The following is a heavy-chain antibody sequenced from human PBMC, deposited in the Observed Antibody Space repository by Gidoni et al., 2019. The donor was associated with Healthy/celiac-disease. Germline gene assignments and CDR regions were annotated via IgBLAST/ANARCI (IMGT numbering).Heavy chain of an antibody. V-gene: IGHV3-23*01. D-gene: IGHD3-22*01. CDR2: ISGSGGIT. CDR1: GFTFSSYA. Sequence: EVQLLESGGGLVQPGGSVRLSCAASGFTFSSYAMSWVRQAPGKGLGWFSAISGSGGITYSADSVKGRFTISRDNSKNTLYLQMNSLRAEDTAVYYCAKSSAEYYYDSSGYYAFDIWGQGTMVTVSS. J-gene: IGHJ3*02. CDR3: AKSSAEYYYDSSGYYAFDI.